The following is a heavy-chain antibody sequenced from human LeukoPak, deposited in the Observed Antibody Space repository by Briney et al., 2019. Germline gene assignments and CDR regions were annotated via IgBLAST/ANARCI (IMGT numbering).Heavy chain of an antibody. Sequence: SETLSLTCAVYGGSFSNYFWNWIRQPPGKGLEWIAEIHHTGHINYNPSLKSRVTVSVDRSKNQFSLKLTSVTAADTAVYYCALFEVVVGSTQDFWGQGTLVTVSS. CDR2: IHHTGHI. D-gene: IGHD2-15*01. V-gene: IGHV4-34*01. J-gene: IGHJ4*02. CDR3: ALFEVVVGSTQDF. CDR1: GGSFSNYF.